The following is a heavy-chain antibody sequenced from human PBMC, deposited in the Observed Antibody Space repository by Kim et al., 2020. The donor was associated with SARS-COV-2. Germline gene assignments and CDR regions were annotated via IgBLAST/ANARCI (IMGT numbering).Heavy chain of an antibody. CDR3: ASSENPYDFWSGYRNNYYYYYGMDV. D-gene: IGHD3-3*01. V-gene: IGHV3-48*02. CDR1: GFTFSSYS. J-gene: IGHJ6*02. CDR2: ISSSSSTI. Sequence: GGSLRLSCAASGFTFSSYSMNWVRQAPGKGLEWVSYISSSSSTIYYADSVKGRFTISRDNAKNSLYLQMNSLRDEDTAVYYCASSENPYDFWSGYRNNYYYYYGMDVWGQGTTVTVSS.